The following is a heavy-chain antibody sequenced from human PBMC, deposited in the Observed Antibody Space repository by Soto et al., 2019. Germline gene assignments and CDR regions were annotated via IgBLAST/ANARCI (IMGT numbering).Heavy chain of an antibody. Sequence: GGSLRLSCAASGFTFSSYAMHWVRQAPGKGLEWVAVISYDGSNKYYADSVKGRFTISRDNSKNTLYLQMNSLRAEDTAVYYCATVWGREVPAAYYYYYGMDVWGQGTTVTVSS. D-gene: IGHD2-2*01. J-gene: IGHJ6*02. CDR2: ISYDGSNK. CDR3: ATVWGREVPAAYYYYYGMDV. CDR1: GFTFSSYA. V-gene: IGHV3-30-3*01.